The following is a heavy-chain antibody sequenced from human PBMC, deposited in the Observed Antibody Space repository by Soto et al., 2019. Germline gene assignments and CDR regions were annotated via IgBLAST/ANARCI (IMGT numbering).Heavy chain of an antibody. Sequence: GGSLRLSHAASGFTFDDYAMHWVRQAPGKGLEWVSGISWGSGSLDYADSVKGRFTISRDNAKNSLYLQMNSLSAEDTALYYCAKDAAYYFDYWGQGTLVTVSS. V-gene: IGHV3-9*01. CDR1: GFTFDDYA. CDR2: ISWGSGSL. CDR3: AKDAAYYFDY. J-gene: IGHJ4*02. D-gene: IGHD6-25*01.